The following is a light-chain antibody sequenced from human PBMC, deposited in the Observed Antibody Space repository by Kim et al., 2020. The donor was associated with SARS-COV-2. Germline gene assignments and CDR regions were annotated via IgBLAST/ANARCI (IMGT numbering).Light chain of an antibody. CDR3: QQSYITPFT. CDR1: QSISSH. Sequence: ASLRDRVNITFQTTQSISSHLNWYQQKPGRAPKLLISAASTLQGGVPSRFSGSGSETDFTLTISSLQPEDFATYFCQQSYITPFTFGPGTKVDIK. CDR2: AAS. V-gene: IGKV1-39*01. J-gene: IGKJ3*01.